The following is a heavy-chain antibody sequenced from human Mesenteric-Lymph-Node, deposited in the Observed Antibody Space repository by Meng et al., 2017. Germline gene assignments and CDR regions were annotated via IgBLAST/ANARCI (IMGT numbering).Heavy chain of an antibody. CDR2: MYYSGNT. J-gene: IGHJ5*02. V-gene: IGHV4-31*03. D-gene: IGHD3-22*01. CDR1: GGSISNGDYY. Sequence: SETLSLTCTVSGGSISNGDYYWSWIRQHPGKGLECIGHMYYSGNTYYNPSLKSRVTLSVDTSKNQFSVKLSSVTAADTAIYYCARAYYDSSGLNWFDPWGQGTLVTVSS. CDR3: ARAYYDSSGLNWFDP.